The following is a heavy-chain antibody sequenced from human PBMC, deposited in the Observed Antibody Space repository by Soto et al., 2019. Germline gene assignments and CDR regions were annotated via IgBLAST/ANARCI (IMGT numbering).Heavy chain of an antibody. CDR3: ARASRYYDFWSGYSV. Sequence: GGSLRLSCAASGFTFSSYGMHWVRQAPGKGLEWVAVIWYDGSNKYYADSVKGRFTISRDNSKNTLYLQMNSLRAEDTAVYYCARASRYYDFWSGYSVWGQGTLVTVSS. V-gene: IGHV3-33*01. CDR1: GFTFSSYG. CDR2: IWYDGSNK. D-gene: IGHD3-3*01. J-gene: IGHJ4*02.